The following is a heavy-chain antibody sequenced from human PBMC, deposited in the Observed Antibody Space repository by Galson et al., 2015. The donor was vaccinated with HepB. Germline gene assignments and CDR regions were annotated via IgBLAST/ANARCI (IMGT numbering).Heavy chain of an antibody. CDR3: TRDPPIPHIVAPDDAFDI. CDR2: IRSKAYGGTT. Sequence: SLRLSCAASGFTFGDYAMSWFRQAPGKGLEWVGFIRSKAYGGTTEYAASVKGRFTISRDDSKSIAYLQMNSLKTEDTAVYYCTRDPPIPHIVAPDDAFDIWGQGTMVTVSS. J-gene: IGHJ3*02. CDR1: GFTFGDYA. V-gene: IGHV3-49*03. D-gene: IGHD2-21*01.